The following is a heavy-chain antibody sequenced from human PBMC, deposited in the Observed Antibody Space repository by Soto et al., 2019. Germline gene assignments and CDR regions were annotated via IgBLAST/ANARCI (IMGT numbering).Heavy chain of an antibody. CDR2: ISAYNGNT. CDR3: ARRARGSGYYGYYYGMDV. CDR1: GYTFTSYG. Sequence: ASVKVSCKASGYTFTSYGISWVREAPGQGLEWMGWISAYNGNTNYAQKLQGRVTMTTDTSTSTAYMELRSLRSDDTAVYYCARRARGSGYYGYYYGMDVWGQGTTVTVS. J-gene: IGHJ6*02. D-gene: IGHD3-3*01. V-gene: IGHV1-18*01.